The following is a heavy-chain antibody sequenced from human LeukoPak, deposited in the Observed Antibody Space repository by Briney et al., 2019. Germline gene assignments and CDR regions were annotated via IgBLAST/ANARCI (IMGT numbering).Heavy chain of an antibody. CDR3: AKDYDPGRYSSSSLGY. Sequence: GGSLRLSCAASGFTFSSYGMSWVRGAPGKGLEWVSAISGSGGSTYYADSVKGRFTISRDNSKNTLYLQMNSLRAEDTAVYYCAKDYDPGRYSSSSLGYWGQGTLVTVSS. CDR2: ISGSGGST. J-gene: IGHJ4*02. D-gene: IGHD6-13*01. CDR1: GFTFSSYG. V-gene: IGHV3-23*01.